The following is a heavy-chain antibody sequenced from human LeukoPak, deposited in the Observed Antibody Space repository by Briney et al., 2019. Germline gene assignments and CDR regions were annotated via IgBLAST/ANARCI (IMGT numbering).Heavy chain of an antibody. CDR1: GYTFTSYD. V-gene: IGHV1-8*01. CDR3: ARAGIVVVMNDAFDI. D-gene: IGHD3-22*01. Sequence: ASVKVSCKASGYTFTSYDINWVRQATGQGLEWMGWMNPNSGNTGYAPKFQGRVTMTRNTSISTAYMELGSLRSEDTAVYYCARAGIVVVMNDAFDIWGQGTMVTVSS. J-gene: IGHJ3*02. CDR2: MNPNSGNT.